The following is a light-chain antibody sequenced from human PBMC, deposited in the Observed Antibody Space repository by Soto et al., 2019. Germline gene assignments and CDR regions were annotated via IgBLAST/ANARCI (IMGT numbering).Light chain of an antibody. CDR1: QGVNTW. J-gene: IGKJ4*01. CDR3: QQANSLPLT. V-gene: IGKV1-12*01. CDR2: EAS. Sequence: DIQMTQSPSSVSASVGDRVTITCRASQGVNTWLAWYQKKPGKAPELLVYEASSLHSGVPSRFSGSGSGTDFTLTISSLQPEDFATYYCQQANSLPLTFGGGTKVEVQ.